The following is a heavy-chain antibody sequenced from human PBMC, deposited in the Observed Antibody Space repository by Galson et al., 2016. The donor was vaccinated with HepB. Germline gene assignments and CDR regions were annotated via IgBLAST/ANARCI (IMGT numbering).Heavy chain of an antibody. CDR1: GFSISDYS. J-gene: IGHJ4*02. CDR2: INGRGSVR. CDR3: AREYKRVGASLTY. Sequence: SLRLSCAGSGFSISDYSIHWVRQAPGKGLVWVSRINGRGSVRCYADSVKGRFTISKDNVKTTVYLQMTSLSAEDTAIYYCAREYKRVGASLTYWGQGTLVTVCS. V-gene: IGHV3-74*01. D-gene: IGHD1-26*01.